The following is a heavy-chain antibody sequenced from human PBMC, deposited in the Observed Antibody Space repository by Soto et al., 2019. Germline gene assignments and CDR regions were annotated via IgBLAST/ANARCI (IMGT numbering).Heavy chain of an antibody. Sequence: EVQLLESGGGLVQPGGSPRLSCAASGFTFSSYAMSWVRQAPGKGLEWVSAISGSGGSTYYADSVKGRFTISRDNSKNTLYLQMNSLRAEDTAVYYCAKDDSGSFYYYYGMDVWGQGTTVTVSS. D-gene: IGHD1-26*01. CDR3: AKDDSGSFYYYYGMDV. CDR2: ISGSGGST. CDR1: GFTFSSYA. J-gene: IGHJ6*02. V-gene: IGHV3-23*01.